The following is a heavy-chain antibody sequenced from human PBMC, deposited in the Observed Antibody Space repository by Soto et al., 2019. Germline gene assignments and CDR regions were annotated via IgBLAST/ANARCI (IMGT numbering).Heavy chain of an antibody. CDR3: AREGYCSGGSCYSYYYYYGMDV. CDR1: GGTFSSYA. V-gene: IGHV1-2*04. Sequence: ASVKVSCKASGGTFSSYAISWVRQAPGQGLEWMGWINPNSGGTNYAQKFQGWVTMTRDTSISTAHMELSRLRSDDTAVYYCAREGYCSGGSCYSYYYYYGMDVWGQGTTVTVSS. J-gene: IGHJ6*02. CDR2: INPNSGGT. D-gene: IGHD2-15*01.